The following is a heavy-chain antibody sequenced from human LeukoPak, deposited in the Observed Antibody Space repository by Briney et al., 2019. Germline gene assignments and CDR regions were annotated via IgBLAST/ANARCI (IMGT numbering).Heavy chain of an antibody. V-gene: IGHV3-23*01. J-gene: IGHJ4*02. D-gene: IGHD3-22*01. Sequence: GGSLRLSCAASGFTLSSYAMSWVRQGPGKGLEWVSAISGSGGSSYYADYVKGRFTISRDNYKNTLYLQMNSLRAEDTAVYYCAKDGLDYYDSSGYSDDYFDYWGQGTLVTVSS. CDR2: ISGSGGSS. CDR3: AKDGLDYYDSSGYSDDYFDY. CDR1: GFTLSSYA.